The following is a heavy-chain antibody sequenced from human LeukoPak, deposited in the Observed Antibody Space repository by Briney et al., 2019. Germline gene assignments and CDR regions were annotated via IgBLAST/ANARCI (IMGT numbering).Heavy chain of an antibody. D-gene: IGHD2-2*01. V-gene: IGHV4-34*01. CDR2: INHSGST. CDR1: GGSFSGYY. CDR3: ARGNRNSIVVVPAAMRVFDY. J-gene: IGHJ4*02. Sequence: PSETLSLTCAVYGGSFSGYYWSWIRQPPGKGLEWIGEINHSGSTNYNPSLRSRATISVDTSKNQFSLKLSSVTAADTAVYYCARGNRNSIVVVPAAMRVFDYWGQGTLVTVSS.